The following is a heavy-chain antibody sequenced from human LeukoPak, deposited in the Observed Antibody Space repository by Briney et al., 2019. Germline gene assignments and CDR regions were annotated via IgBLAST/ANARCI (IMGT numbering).Heavy chain of an antibody. Sequence: GGSLRLSCAASGFTFRSYEMNWVRQAPGKGLEWVSVIYRGGDTYYADSVKGRLTISRDNSKNTVNLQMSSLRAEDTAVYYCAKGDGYNYFDAWGQGTLVIVSS. D-gene: IGHD5-24*01. CDR1: GFTFRSYE. CDR3: AKGDGYNYFDA. CDR2: IYRGGDT. J-gene: IGHJ4*02. V-gene: IGHV3-66*01.